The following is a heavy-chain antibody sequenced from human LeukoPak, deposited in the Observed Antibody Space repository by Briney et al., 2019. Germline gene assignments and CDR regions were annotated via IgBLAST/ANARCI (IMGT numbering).Heavy chain of an antibody. CDR2: INPSGGST. Sequence: GASVKVSCKASGYTFTSYYMHWVRQAPGQGLEWMGIINPSGGSTSYAQKFQGRATMTRDTSTSTVYMELSSLRSEDTAVYYCARDQEGDYYDSPEGYWGQGTLVTVSS. J-gene: IGHJ4*02. CDR1: GYTFTSYY. V-gene: IGHV1-46*01. CDR3: ARDQEGDYYDSPEGY. D-gene: IGHD3-22*01.